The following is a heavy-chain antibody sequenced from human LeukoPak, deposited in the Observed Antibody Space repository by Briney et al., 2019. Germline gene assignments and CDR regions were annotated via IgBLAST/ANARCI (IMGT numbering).Heavy chain of an antibody. CDR2: INHSGST. Sequence: PSETLSLTCTVSGGSISSYYWSWIRQPPGKGLEWIGEINHSGSTNYNPSLKSRVTISVDTSKNQFSLKLSSVTAADTAVYYCARRSRKYYYDSSGYYYFDYWGQGTLVTVSS. CDR1: GGSISSYY. CDR3: ARRSRKYYYDSSGYYYFDY. V-gene: IGHV4-34*01. J-gene: IGHJ4*02. D-gene: IGHD3-22*01.